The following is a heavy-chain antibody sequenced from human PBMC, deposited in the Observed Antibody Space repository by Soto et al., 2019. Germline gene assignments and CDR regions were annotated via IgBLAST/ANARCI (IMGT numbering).Heavy chain of an antibody. Sequence: ASVKVSCKASGYTFTSYYMHWVRQAPGQGLEWMGIINPSGGSTSYAQKFQGRVTMTRDTSTSTVYMELSSLRSEDTAVYYCARDLELPGPQYYYYGMDVWGQGTTVTVSS. CDR2: INPSGGST. D-gene: IGHD1-26*01. CDR1: GYTFTSYY. V-gene: IGHV1-46*01. J-gene: IGHJ6*02. CDR3: ARDLELPGPQYYYYGMDV.